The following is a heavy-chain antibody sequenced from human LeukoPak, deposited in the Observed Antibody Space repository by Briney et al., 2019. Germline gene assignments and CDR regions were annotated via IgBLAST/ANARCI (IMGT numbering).Heavy chain of an antibody. Sequence: ASVKVSCKASGYTFTGYYMHWVRQAPGQGLEWMGWINPNSGGTNYAQKFQGRVTMTRDTSISTAYMELSRLRSDDTAVYYCARDLFPYYYDSSGYFGAFDIWGQGTMVTVSS. CDR2: INPNSGGT. D-gene: IGHD3-22*01. CDR3: ARDLFPYYYDSSGYFGAFDI. CDR1: GYTFTGYY. V-gene: IGHV1-2*02. J-gene: IGHJ3*02.